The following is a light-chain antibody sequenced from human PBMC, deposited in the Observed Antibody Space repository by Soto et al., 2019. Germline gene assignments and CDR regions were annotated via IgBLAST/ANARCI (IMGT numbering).Light chain of an antibody. CDR1: SGHNNYA. V-gene: IGLV4-69*01. Sequence: QPVLTQSPSASASLGASVKLTCTLSSGHNNYAIAWHQQQPEKGPQYLMKLNSDGSHTKGDGIPDRFSGSSSGAERYLTISSLQSEDEADYYCQTWGTGTWVFGGGTKLTVL. CDR3: QTWGTGTWV. J-gene: IGLJ3*02. CDR2: LNSDGSH.